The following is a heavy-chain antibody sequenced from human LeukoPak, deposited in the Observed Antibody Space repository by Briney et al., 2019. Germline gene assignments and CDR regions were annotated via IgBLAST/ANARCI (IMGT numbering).Heavy chain of an antibody. CDR1: GFTFSSYS. J-gene: IGHJ4*02. V-gene: IGHV3-21*01. CDR3: ARVNSGSYFDY. Sequence: TGGSLRLSCAASGFTFSSYSMNWVRQAPGKGLEWVSSISSSGTYVYYADSVKGRFTISRDNAKNSLSLQMNSLRAGDTAVYYCARVNSGSYFDYWGQGTLVTVSS. D-gene: IGHD1-26*01. CDR2: ISSSGTYV.